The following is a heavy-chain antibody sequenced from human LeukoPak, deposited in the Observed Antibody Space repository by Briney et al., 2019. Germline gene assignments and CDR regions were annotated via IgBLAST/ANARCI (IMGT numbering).Heavy chain of an antibody. Sequence: SETLSLTCIVSGGSISSYFWSWIRQPPGKGLEWIGYISNSGSTNYNPSLKSRVTISADTSKNQFSLKLSSVTAADTAVYYCARGWQQGPRYFDLWGRGTLVTVSS. CDR1: GGSISSYF. J-gene: IGHJ2*01. V-gene: IGHV4-59*01. CDR2: ISNSGST. D-gene: IGHD4-23*01. CDR3: ARGWQQGPRYFDL.